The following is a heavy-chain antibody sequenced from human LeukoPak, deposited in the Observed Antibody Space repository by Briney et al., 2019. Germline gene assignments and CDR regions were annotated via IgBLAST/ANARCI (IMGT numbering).Heavy chain of an antibody. D-gene: IGHD5-12*01. V-gene: IGHV4-39*07. Sequence: PSETLSLTCTVSGGSVRISSYYRGWIRQPPGEGLEWIGSIYYSGSTYYNPSLKSRVTISVDTSKNQFSLKLSSVTAADTAVYYCARYHSGYDDYWGQGTLVTVSS. J-gene: IGHJ4*02. CDR2: IYYSGST. CDR1: GGSVRISSYY. CDR3: ARYHSGYDDY.